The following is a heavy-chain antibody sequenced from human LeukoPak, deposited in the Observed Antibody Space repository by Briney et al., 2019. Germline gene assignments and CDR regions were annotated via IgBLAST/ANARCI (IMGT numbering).Heavy chain of an antibody. V-gene: IGHV4-39*01. Sequence: SETLSLTCTVSGGSISSSSYYWGWIRQPPGKGLEWIGSIYYSGRTYYNPSLKSRVTISVDTSKNQFSLKLSSVTAADTAVYYCAVEGIAASWFDPWGQGTLVTVSS. D-gene: IGHD6-13*01. CDR3: AVEGIAASWFDP. J-gene: IGHJ5*02. CDR2: IYYSGRT. CDR1: GGSISSSSYY.